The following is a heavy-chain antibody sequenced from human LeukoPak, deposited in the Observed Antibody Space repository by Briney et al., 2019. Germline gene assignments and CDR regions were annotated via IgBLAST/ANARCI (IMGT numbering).Heavy chain of an antibody. Sequence: PGGSLRLSCAASGFTFDDYAMHWVRQAPGKGLEWVSLISGDGGSTYYADSVKGRFTISRDNSKNSLYLQMNSLRTEDTALYYCAKDLAVAGSRYYFDYWGQGTLVTVSS. CDR3: AKDLAVAGSRYYFDY. D-gene: IGHD6-19*01. CDR2: ISGDGGST. V-gene: IGHV3-43*02. CDR1: GFTFDDYA. J-gene: IGHJ4*02.